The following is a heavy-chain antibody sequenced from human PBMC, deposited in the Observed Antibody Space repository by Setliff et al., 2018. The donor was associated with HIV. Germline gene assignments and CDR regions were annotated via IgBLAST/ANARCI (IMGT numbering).Heavy chain of an antibody. J-gene: IGHJ6*03. CDR1: GGSISSYY. Sequence: PSETLSLTCTVSGGSISSYYWSWIRQPPGKGLEWIGYIYYNGNTNYNPSLKSRVTISVDTSKNQFSLKLTSVTAADAAVYYCARRRPPPSGLYSAYYMDVWGTGTTVTVSS. CDR2: IYYNGNT. V-gene: IGHV4-59*08. CDR3: ARRRPPPSGLYSAYYMDV. D-gene: IGHD1-26*01.